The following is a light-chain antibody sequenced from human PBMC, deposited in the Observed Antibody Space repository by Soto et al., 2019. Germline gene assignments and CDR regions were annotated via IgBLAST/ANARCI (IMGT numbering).Light chain of an antibody. CDR3: QQLNSYPRT. J-gene: IGKJ1*01. Sequence: IQLTQYPSSQYASVAERVTITCQASQAISSYLDWYQQKPGRAPNLLIYGASTLQSGVPSRFSGSGSGTDFTLTISSLQPEEVATYNCQQLNSYPRTFGQGTKVEIK. V-gene: IGKV1-9*01. CDR2: GAS. CDR1: QAISSY.